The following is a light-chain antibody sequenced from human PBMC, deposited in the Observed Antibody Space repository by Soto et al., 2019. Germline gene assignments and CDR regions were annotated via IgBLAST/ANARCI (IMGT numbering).Light chain of an antibody. CDR3: QQYDSWT. CDR2: GAS. Sequence: EIVLTQSPGTLSLSPGERSTLSCSASQSVSSSYLAWYQQKAGQAPRLLIYGASSRATGIPDRFSGSGSGTDFTLTISRLEPEDFAVYYCQQYDSWTFGQGTKVDIK. J-gene: IGKJ1*01. V-gene: IGKV3-20*01. CDR1: QSVSSSY.